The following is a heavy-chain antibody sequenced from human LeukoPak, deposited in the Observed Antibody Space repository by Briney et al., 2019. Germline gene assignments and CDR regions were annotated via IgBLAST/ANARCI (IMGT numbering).Heavy chain of an antibody. V-gene: IGHV1-8*01. D-gene: IGHD4-23*01. CDR2: MNPNSGNT. Sequence: ASVKVSCKASGYPLNNYDINRVRQATGKGLEWMGWMNPNSGNTGYAQKFQGRVTITRNTSISTAYMELSSLRSEDTAVYYCARNPSYGGNDYWGQGTLVTVSS. CDR3: ARNPSYGGNDY. CDR1: GYPLNNYD. J-gene: IGHJ4*02.